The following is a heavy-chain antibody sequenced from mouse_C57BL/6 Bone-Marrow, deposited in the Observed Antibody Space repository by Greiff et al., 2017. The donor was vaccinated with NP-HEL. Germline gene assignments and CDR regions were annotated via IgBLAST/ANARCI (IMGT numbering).Heavy chain of an antibody. CDR2: ISSGSSTI. D-gene: IGHD2-4*01. Sequence: EVQLVESGGGLVKPGGSLKLSCAASGFTFSDYGMHWVRQAPEKGLEWVAYISSGSSTIYYADTVKGRFTISSDNATNTLFLQMTSLRSEDTARYYCARTYYDYGDYFDYWGQGTTLTDSS. CDR1: GFTFSDYG. CDR3: ARTYYDYGDYFDY. V-gene: IGHV5-17*01. J-gene: IGHJ2*01.